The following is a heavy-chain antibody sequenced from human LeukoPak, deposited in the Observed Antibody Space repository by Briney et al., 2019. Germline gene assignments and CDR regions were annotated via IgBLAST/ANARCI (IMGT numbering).Heavy chain of an antibody. V-gene: IGHV3-7*03. D-gene: IGHD6-25*01. Sequence: PGGSLRLSCAASGFTFSNYWMRWVRQAPGKGLEWVANIKQDGSEKYYVDSVKGRFTISRDNAKNSLYLQMNSLKAEDTAVYYCARDNGFHDYWGQETLVTVSS. CDR2: IKQDGSEK. J-gene: IGHJ4*02. CDR3: ARDNGFHDY. CDR1: GFTFSNYW.